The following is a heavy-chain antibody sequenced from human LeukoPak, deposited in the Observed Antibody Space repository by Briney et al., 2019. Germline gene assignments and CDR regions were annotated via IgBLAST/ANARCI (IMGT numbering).Heavy chain of an antibody. J-gene: IGHJ3*02. CDR1: GRSISGSSYY. CDR2: IYYSGTT. D-gene: IGHD3-22*01. Sequence: SETLSLTCTVSGRSISGSSYYWGWIRPPPGKGLEWIGNIYYSGTTYYNPSLKSRVTISVDTSKNHFSLKLSSVTAADTAVYYCARIVGVVVITGADAFDIWGQGTMVTVSS. CDR3: ARIVGVVVITGADAFDI. V-gene: IGHV4-39*01.